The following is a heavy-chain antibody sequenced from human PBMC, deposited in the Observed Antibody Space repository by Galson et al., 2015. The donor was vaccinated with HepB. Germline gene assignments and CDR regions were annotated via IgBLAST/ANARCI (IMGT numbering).Heavy chain of an antibody. V-gene: IGHV3-48*04. Sequence: SLRLSCAASGFTFSSYSMNWVRQAPGKGLEWVSYISGSSSSIYYADSVKGRFAISRDNAKKSLSRQMNSLRAEDTAVYYCARDVGDFYYYGMDVWGQGTTVTVSS. CDR3: ARDVGDFYYYGMDV. J-gene: IGHJ6*02. CDR1: GFTFSSYS. CDR2: ISGSSSSI. D-gene: IGHD1-26*01.